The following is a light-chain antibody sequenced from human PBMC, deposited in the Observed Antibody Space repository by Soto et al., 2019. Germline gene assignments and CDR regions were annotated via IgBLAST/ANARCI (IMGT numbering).Light chain of an antibody. J-gene: IGLJ2*01. V-gene: IGLV2-14*01. CDR2: DVS. CDR3: SSYASSSTLV. CDR1: SSDVGGYDY. Sequence: QSALTQPASVSGSPGQSITISCTGTSSDVGGYDYVSWYQQHPGKVPKLMIYDVSRRPSGVSNRFSGSKSGNTASLTISGLQAEDEADYYCSSYASSSTLVFGGGTKVTVL.